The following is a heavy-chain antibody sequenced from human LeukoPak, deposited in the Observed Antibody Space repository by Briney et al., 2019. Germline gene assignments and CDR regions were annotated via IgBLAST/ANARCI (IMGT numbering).Heavy chain of an antibody. V-gene: IGHV3-23*01. Sequence: GGSLRLSCAVSGFTFSSFAMSWVRQAPGKGLEWVSTISDNGDRTYNGDSVKGRFTISRDNSKNTLYLEMNSLRAEDTAVYYCAKDPYGDYGDRWFDPWGQGTLVTVSS. CDR3: AKDPYGDYGDRWFDP. CDR1: GFTFSSFA. CDR2: ISDNGDRT. J-gene: IGHJ5*02. D-gene: IGHD4-17*01.